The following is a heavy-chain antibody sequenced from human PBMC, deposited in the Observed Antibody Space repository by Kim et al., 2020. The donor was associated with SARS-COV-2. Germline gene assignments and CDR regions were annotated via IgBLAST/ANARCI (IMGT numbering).Heavy chain of an antibody. V-gene: IGHV4-39*07. Sequence: SETLSLTCTVSGGSISSSSYYWGWIRQPPGKGLEWIGSIYYSGSTYYNPSLKSRVTISVDTSKNQFSLKLSSVTAADTAVYYCARGWLRRGVFFDYWGQGTLVTVSS. CDR3: ARGWLRRGVFFDY. D-gene: IGHD5-12*01. CDR2: IYYSGST. CDR1: GGSISSSSYY. J-gene: IGHJ4*02.